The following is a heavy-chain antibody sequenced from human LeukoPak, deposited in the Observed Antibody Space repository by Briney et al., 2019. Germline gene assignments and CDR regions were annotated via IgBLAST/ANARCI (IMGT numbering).Heavy chain of an antibody. CDR1: GGSISSYY. D-gene: IGHD6-13*01. V-gene: IGHV4-59*01. CDR2: IYYSGST. J-gene: IGHJ4*02. Sequence: SETLSLTCTVSGGSISSYYWSWIRQPPGKGLEWIGYIYYSGSTNYNPSLKSRVTISVDTSKNQFSLKLSSVTAADTAVYYCARKYSSSWDYYFDYWGQGTLVTVSS. CDR3: ARKYSSSWDYYFDY.